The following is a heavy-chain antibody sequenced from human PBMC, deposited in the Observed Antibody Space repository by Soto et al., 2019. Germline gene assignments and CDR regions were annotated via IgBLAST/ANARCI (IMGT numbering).Heavy chain of an antibody. Sequence: GGSLRLSCAASGFTFSTYSMNWVRQAPGKGLEWVSYISSSTSTIYYADSVKGRFTISRDNAKNSLYLQMNSLRAEDTAVYYCARAYYYDSSGNLNWFDPWGQGTLVTVSS. CDR1: GFTFSTYS. V-gene: IGHV3-48*01. J-gene: IGHJ5*02. D-gene: IGHD3-22*01. CDR3: ARAYYYDSSGNLNWFDP. CDR2: ISSSTSTI.